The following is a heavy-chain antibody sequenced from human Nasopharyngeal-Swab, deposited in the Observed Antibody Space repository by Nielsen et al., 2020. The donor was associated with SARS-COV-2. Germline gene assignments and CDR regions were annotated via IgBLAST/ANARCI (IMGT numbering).Heavy chain of an antibody. CDR3: AREVPYSGHDDAFDI. CDR1: GLGFSNYE. Sequence: GESLKISCAASGLGFSNYEMNWVRQAPGKGLEWVSYISTSTATQYYADSVKGRFTISRDNAKNSLYLQMNNLRAEDTAVYYCAREVPYSGHDDAFDIWGQGTMVTVSS. CDR2: ISTSTATQ. J-gene: IGHJ3*02. D-gene: IGHD5-12*01. V-gene: IGHV3-48*03.